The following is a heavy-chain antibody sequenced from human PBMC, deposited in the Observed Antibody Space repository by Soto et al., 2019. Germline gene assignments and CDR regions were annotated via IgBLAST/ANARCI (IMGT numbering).Heavy chain of an antibody. CDR3: ARHCYYDSSGYCAYYGMDV. CDR1: GYSFTSSW. CDR2: IDSSDSYT. Sequence: PGESLKLSCKGSGYSFTSSWISWVRQMPGQGLAWMGRIDSSDSYTNYSPSFQGHVTISADKSISTAYLQWSSLKASDTAMYYCARHCYYDSSGYCAYYGMDVWGQGTTVTVSS. V-gene: IGHV5-10-1*01. D-gene: IGHD3-22*01. J-gene: IGHJ6*02.